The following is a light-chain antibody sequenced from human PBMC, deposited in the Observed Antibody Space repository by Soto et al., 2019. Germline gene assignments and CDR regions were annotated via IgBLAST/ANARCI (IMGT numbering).Light chain of an antibody. V-gene: IGKV1-9*01. CDR2: SAS. Sequence: DIQLTQSPAFLSASAGDKVTTTCRASQGISSYLAWYQQKPGKAPNLLIYSASTLQSGVPSRFSGSGSGTEFTLTVSSLQPEDFATYFCQQINSYPVTFGGGTKVEIK. CDR3: QQINSYPVT. J-gene: IGKJ4*01. CDR1: QGISSY.